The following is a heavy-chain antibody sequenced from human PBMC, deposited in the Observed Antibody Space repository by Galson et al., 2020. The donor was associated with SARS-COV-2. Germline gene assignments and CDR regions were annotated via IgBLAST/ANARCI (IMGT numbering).Heavy chain of an antibody. V-gene: IGHV1-18*01. CDR2: ISAYNGNT. Sequence: ASVKVSCKASGYTFTSYGISWVRQAPGQGLEWMGWISAYNGNTKYAQKLQGRVTMTTDTSTSTAYMELRSLRSDDTAVYYCARGKEQLVWSDWFDPWGQGTLVTVSS. CDR1: GYTFTSYG. D-gene: IGHD6-13*01. CDR3: ARGKEQLVWSDWFDP. J-gene: IGHJ5*02.